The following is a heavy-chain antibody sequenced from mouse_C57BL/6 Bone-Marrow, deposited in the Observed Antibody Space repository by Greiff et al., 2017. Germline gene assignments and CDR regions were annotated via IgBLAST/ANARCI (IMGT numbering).Heavy chain of an antibody. Sequence: EVQLVESGGDLVKPGGSLKLSCAASGFTFSSYGMSWVRQTPDKRLEWVATISSGGSYTYYPDSVKGRFTISRDNAKNTLYLQMSSLKSEDTAMYYCARLYYGSSRAWFAYWGQGTLVTVSA. CDR1: GFTFSSYG. V-gene: IGHV5-6*01. D-gene: IGHD1-1*01. CDR2: ISSGGSYT. J-gene: IGHJ3*01. CDR3: ARLYYGSSRAWFAY.